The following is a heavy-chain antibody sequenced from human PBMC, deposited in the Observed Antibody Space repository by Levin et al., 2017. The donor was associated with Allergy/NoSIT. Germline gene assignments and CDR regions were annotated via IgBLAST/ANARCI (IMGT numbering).Heavy chain of an antibody. Sequence: GGSLRLSCAASGFTFDDYTMHWVRQAPGKGLEWVSLISWDGGSTYYADSVKGRFTISRDNSKNSLYLQMNSLRTEDTALYYCAKTMTTVTKPNYYYYYGMDVWGQGTTVTVSS. CDR1: GFTFDDYT. CDR3: AKTMTTVTKPNYYYYYGMDV. CDR2: ISWDGGST. D-gene: IGHD4-11*01. V-gene: IGHV3-43*01. J-gene: IGHJ6*02.